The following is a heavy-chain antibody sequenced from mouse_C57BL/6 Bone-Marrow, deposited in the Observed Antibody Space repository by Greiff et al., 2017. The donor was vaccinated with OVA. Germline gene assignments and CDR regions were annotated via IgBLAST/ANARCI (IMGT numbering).Heavy chain of an antibody. CDR1: GYTFTSYW. CDR2: INPSNGGT. Sequence: QVQLQQPGTELVKPGASVKLSCKASGYTFTSYWMHWVKQRPGQGLEWIGNINPSNGGTNYNEKFKSQATLTVDKSSSTAYMQLRSLPSEDSAVYYCARSRWLLRGAWFAYWGQGTLVTVSA. V-gene: IGHV1-53*01. J-gene: IGHJ3*01. D-gene: IGHD2-3*01. CDR3: ARSRWLLRGAWFAY.